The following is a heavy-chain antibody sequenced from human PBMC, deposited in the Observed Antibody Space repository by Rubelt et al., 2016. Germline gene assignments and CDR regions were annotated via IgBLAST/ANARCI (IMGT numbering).Heavy chain of an antibody. J-gene: IGHJ4*02. V-gene: IGHV4-34*01. CDR1: GGSISSYY. D-gene: IGHD5-12*01. Sequence: QVQLQESGPGLVKPSETLSLTCTVSGGSISSYYWSWIRQPPGKGLEWIGEINHSGSTTYNPSLRISCTVSVDPSKNPCSRKLRSGTAADTAVYYCARGLIVATVWGQGTLVTVSS. CDR3: ARGLIVATV. CDR2: INHSGST.